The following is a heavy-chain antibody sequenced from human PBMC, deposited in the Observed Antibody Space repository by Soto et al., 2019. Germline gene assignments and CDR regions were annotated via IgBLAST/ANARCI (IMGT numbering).Heavy chain of an antibody. V-gene: IGHV4-31*03. D-gene: IGHD1-26*01. J-gene: IGHJ4*02. Sequence: SETLSLTCTVSGGSISSGGYYWSWIRQHPGKGLEWIGYIYYSGSTYYNPSLKSRVTISVDTSKNQFSLKLSSVTAADTAVYYCARNRGGSYFTFYFDYWGQGTLVTVSS. CDR1: GGSISSGGYY. CDR3: ARNRGGSYFTFYFDY. CDR2: IYYSGST.